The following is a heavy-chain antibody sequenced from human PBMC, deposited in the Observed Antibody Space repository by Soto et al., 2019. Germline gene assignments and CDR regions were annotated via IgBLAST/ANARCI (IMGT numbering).Heavy chain of an antibody. D-gene: IGHD4-17*01. CDR3: ATIGDRDGFDI. V-gene: IGHV3-21*06. J-gene: IGHJ3*02. CDR1: GFTFSTYN. CDR2: ISTSGSYI. Sequence: EVQLVESGGGLVKPEESLRLSCAASGFTFSTYNMKWVRQAPGKGLEWVSSISTSGSYISYAGSVRGRFTIFRDDAKNSLHLQMNSLRAEDTAVYYCATIGDRDGFDIWGQGTTVIVSS.